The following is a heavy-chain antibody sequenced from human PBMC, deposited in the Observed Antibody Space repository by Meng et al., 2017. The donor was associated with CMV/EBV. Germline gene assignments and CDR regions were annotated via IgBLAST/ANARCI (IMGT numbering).Heavy chain of an antibody. J-gene: IGHJ4*02. D-gene: IGHD6-19*01. CDR2: IYGGGRT. CDR3: ARGLSGLTSGWSFDY. V-gene: IGHV3-53*01. CDR1: GFTVSSIY. Sequence: GESLKISCEASGFTVSSIYKTWVRQAPGKGLEWVSVIYGGGRTYYADSVKGRFTISRDNSNNMLYLQMNSLSVEDTAVYYCARGLSGLTSGWSFDYWGQGTLVTVSS.